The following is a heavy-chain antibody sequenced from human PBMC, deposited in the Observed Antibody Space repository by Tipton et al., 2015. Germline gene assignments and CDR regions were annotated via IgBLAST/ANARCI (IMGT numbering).Heavy chain of an antibody. J-gene: IGHJ3*02. CDR3: ARDRKSGSHDAFDI. D-gene: IGHD1-26*01. CDR1: GGSVSSGSYS. V-gene: IGHV4-61*03. CDR2: IHKSGTT. Sequence: TLSLTCTVSGGSVSSGSYSWSWIRQPPGKGLEWIGYIHKSGTTNYNPSLNSRVTISVDTSKNHFSLKLSSVTAADTAVYYCARDRKSGSHDAFDIWGQGTMVTVSS.